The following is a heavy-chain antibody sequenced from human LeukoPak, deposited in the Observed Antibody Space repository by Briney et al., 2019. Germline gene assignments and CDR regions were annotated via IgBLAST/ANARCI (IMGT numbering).Heavy chain of an antibody. J-gene: IGHJ4*02. CDR2: INHNGDT. V-gene: IGHV4-34*01. CDR3: ARGSPRFDY. CDR1: GESVSGFY. Sequence: PSETLSLTCAVYGESVSGFYWSWVRQSSGKGLEWIGEINHNGDTNYNPSLKSRVTMSVDTFKNQCSLKLKSLTAADTAVYFCARGSPRFDYWGQGTLVTVSS.